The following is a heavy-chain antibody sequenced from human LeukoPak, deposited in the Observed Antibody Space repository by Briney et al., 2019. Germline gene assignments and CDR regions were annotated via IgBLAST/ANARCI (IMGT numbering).Heavy chain of an antibody. V-gene: IGHV4-59*01. Sequence: SETLSLTCTVSGGSISSYYWSWIRQPPGKGLEWIGYIYYSGSTNYNPSLKSRVTISVDTSKNQFSLKLSSVTAADTAVYYCARVEQWLVRGDYYYYMDVWGKGTTVTVSS. CDR3: ARVEQWLVRGDYYYYMDV. CDR2: IYYSGST. CDR1: GGSISSYY. D-gene: IGHD6-19*01. J-gene: IGHJ6*03.